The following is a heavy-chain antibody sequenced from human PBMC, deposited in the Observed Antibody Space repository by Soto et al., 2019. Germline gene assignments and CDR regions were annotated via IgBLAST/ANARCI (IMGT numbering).Heavy chain of an antibody. CDR3: ARDFLGPGHYYYYGMDV. CDR2: ISGSGGST. CDR1: GFTFSSYA. V-gene: IGHV3-23*01. J-gene: IGHJ6*02. Sequence: PGGSLRLSCAASGFTFSSYAMSWVRQAPGKGLEWVSAISGSGGSTYYADSVKGRFTISRDNSKNTLYLQMNSLRAEDTAVYYCARDFLGPGHYYYYGMDVWGQGTTVTVSS. D-gene: IGHD3-3*01.